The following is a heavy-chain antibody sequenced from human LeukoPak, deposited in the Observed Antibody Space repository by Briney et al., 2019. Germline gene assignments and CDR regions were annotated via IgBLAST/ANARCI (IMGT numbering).Heavy chain of an antibody. Sequence: GGSLRLSCTASGFTFSNYKMNWDRQAPGKGLEWISYIDSSSSTIYYADSVKGRFTTSRDNAKNSLYLQMNSLRAEDTALYHCARAGYYYGSGNYYDAFDIWGQGTLVTVSS. V-gene: IGHV3-48*01. CDR1: GFTFSNYK. CDR3: ARAGYYYGSGNYYDAFDI. J-gene: IGHJ3*02. D-gene: IGHD3-10*01. CDR2: IDSSSSTI.